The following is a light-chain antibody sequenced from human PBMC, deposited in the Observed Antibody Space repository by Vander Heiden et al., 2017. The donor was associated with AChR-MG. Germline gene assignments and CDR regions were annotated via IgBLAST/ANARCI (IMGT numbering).Light chain of an antibody. J-gene: IGLJ2*01. Sequence: YELTPPLSVSVAPGQPSSITCSGDKLGDKYACWYQQKPGQSPVLGIDQESKRPSGIPERVSGSKSGNTDTLTISGTQAMDEAYYDCQAWDSSTEVVFGGGTKLTVL. CDR2: QES. CDR3: QAWDSSTEVV. CDR1: KLGDKY. V-gene: IGLV3-1*01.